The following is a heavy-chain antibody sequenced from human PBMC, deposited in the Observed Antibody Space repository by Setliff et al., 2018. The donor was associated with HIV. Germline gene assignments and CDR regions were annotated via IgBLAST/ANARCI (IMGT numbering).Heavy chain of an antibody. CDR2: IYPGDSDT. Sequence: PGESLKISCKGSAYSFTTFWIAWVRQMPGKGLEWMGIIYPGDSDTTYSPSFQGQVTISVDKSISTAYLQWSSLKASDSAMYYCARQTVHTTHSLDSGSPNRDYYYGMDVWGQGTTVTVSS. CDR3: ARQTVHTTHSLDSGSPNRDYYYGMDV. D-gene: IGHD1-1*01. CDR1: AYSFTTFW. V-gene: IGHV5-51*01. J-gene: IGHJ6*02.